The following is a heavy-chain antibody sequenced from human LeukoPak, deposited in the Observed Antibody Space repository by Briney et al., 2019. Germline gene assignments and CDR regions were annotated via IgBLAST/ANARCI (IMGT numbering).Heavy chain of an antibody. CDR1: GFTFSGYA. Sequence: GGSLRLSCAASGFTFSGYAMHWVRQAPGKGLEWVAVISFDGSNKYYSDSVKGRFTISRDNPKNTLYLQTDSLTIDDTAVYYCARDKAAAGTLADSWGQGTLVTVSS. V-gene: IGHV3-30*04. J-gene: IGHJ4*02. CDR2: ISFDGSNK. D-gene: IGHD6-13*01. CDR3: ARDKAAAGTLADS.